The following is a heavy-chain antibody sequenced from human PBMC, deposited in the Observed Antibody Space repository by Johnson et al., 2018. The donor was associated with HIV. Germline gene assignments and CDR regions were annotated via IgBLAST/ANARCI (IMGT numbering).Heavy chain of an antibody. V-gene: IGHV3-30-3*01. CDR2: ISYDGSNK. J-gene: IGHJ3*02. CDR1: GFSISDSA. D-gene: IGHD1-26*01. Sequence: QMLLVESGGGLVQPGGSLKLSCLASGFSISDSAIHWVRQAPGKGLESVAVISYDGSNKYYADSVRGRFTISRDNSKNTLYLQMNSLRAEDTAVYYCARDKGGIVGYDAFDIWGQGTMVTVSS. CDR3: ARDKGGIVGYDAFDI.